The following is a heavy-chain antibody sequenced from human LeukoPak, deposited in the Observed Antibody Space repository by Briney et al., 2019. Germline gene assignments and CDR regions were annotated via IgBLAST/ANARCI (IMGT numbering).Heavy chain of an antibody. V-gene: IGHV3-23*01. CDR1: GFTFSSYA. D-gene: IGHD3-10*01. J-gene: IGHJ4*02. CDR3: ARGDGSGSWRIDY. Sequence: GGSLRLSCAASGFTFSSYAMTWVRQAPGQGLEWVSGNSGSGGSTYYADSVKGRFTISRDNSKNTLYLQMGSLRPEDTAVYYCARGDGSGSWRIDYWGQGTLVIVSS. CDR2: NSGSGGST.